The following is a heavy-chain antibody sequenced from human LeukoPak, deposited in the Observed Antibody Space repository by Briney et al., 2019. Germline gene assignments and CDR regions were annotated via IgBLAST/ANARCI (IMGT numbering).Heavy chain of an antibody. CDR3: ARMMYSSSSGRWFDP. CDR1: GFSLSTSGMC. CDR2: IDWDDDK. D-gene: IGHD6-6*01. V-gene: IGHV2-70*11. Sequence: SGPALVKPTQTLTLTCTFSGFSLSTSGMCVSWIRQPPGKVLEWLARIDWDDDKYYSTSLKTRLTISKDTSKNQVVLTMTNMDPVDTATYYCARMMYSSSSGRWFDPWGQGTLATVSS. J-gene: IGHJ5*02.